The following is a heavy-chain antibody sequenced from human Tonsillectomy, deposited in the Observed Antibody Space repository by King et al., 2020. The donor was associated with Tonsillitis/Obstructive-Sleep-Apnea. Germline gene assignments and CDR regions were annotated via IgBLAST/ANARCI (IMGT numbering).Heavy chain of an antibody. CDR2: IYYTGST. V-gene: IGHV4-39*01. J-gene: IGHJ4*02. Sequence: LQESGPGLVKPSETLSLTCTVSGHSIRSSRYYWGWIRQPPGTGQEWVGTIYYTGSTYYKPSLKSRVTISVYTSKNQFSLKVSSVTASDSAVYYCARHVRDGYGTNFDYWGQGTLVTVSS. D-gene: IGHD5-24*01. CDR1: GHSIRSSRYY. CDR3: ARHVRDGYGTNFDY.